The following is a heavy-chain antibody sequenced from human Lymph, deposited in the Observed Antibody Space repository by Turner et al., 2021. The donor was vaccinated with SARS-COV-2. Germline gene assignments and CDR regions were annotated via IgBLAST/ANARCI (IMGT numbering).Heavy chain of an antibody. J-gene: IGHJ6*02. V-gene: IGHV1-8*02. CDR2: MNPNSGNT. Sequence: QVQLVQAGAEGKKPGASVKVACKAPGYTFTSYDINWVRQDTGQGLGWMGWMNPNSGNTGYAQKFQGRVTMTRKTSRSTADMELGSLRSEDTAVYYCARGRYSGGGMDVWGQGTTVTVSS. CDR3: ARGRYSGGGMDV. CDR1: GYTFTSYD. D-gene: IGHD1-26*01.